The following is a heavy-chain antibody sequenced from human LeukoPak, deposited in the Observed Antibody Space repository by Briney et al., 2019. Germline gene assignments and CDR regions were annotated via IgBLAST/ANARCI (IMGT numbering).Heavy chain of an antibody. J-gene: IGHJ6*02. CDR3: ARDLHIVVVPAAGNGLDV. Sequence: PGGSLRLSCVASGFTFGSYTMSWVRQAPGKGLEWVSSISGSSGTTDYGDSVKGRFTISRDNSKNTLYLQMNSLRGEDTAVYYCARDLHIVVVPAAGNGLDVWGQGTTVTVFS. V-gene: IGHV3-23*01. CDR2: ISGSSGTT. D-gene: IGHD2-2*01. CDR1: GFTFGSYT.